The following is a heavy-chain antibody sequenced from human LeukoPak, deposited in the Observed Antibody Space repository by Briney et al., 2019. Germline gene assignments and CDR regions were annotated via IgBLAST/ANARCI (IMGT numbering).Heavy chain of an antibody. J-gene: IGHJ4*02. D-gene: IGHD6-13*01. CDR3: ATTLGIAAAGAFDY. Sequence: ASVKVSCKASGYTFTSYYMHWVRQAPGQGLEWMGIINPSGGSTSYAQKFQGRVTMTRDTSTSTVYMELSRLRSDDTAVYYCATTLGIAAAGAFDYWGQGTLVTVSS. CDR2: INPSGGST. CDR1: GYTFTSYY. V-gene: IGHV1-46*01.